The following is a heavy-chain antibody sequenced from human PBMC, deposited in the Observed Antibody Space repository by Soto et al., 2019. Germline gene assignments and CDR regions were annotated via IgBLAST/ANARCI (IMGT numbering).Heavy chain of an antibody. CDR1: GFTFSNAW. D-gene: IGHD3-22*01. V-gene: IGHV3-15*01. CDR3: TTDRQYYYDSSGYYYVDY. Sequence: EVQLVESGGGLVKPGGSLRLSCAASGFTFSNAWMSWVRQAPGKGLEWVGRIKSKTDGGTTDYAAPVKGRFTISRDDSKNTLYLQMNSLKTEDTAVYYCTTDRQYYYDSSGYYYVDYWGQGTLVTVSS. J-gene: IGHJ4*02. CDR2: IKSKTDGGTT.